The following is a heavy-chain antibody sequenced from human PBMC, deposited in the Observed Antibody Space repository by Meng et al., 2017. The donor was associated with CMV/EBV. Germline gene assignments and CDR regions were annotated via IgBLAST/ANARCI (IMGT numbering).Heavy chain of an antibody. CDR2: IYKSGST. V-gene: IGHV4-61*01. CDR3: ARDNLGGSYDY. J-gene: IGHJ4*02. D-gene: IGHD1-26*01. CDR1: GGSVSSNNYY. Sequence: CTFSGGSVSSNNYYWTWIRQPPGKGLEWIGYIYKSGSTNYNPSLKSRVTISADTSKNQFSLKLSSVTAADTAVYYCARDNLGGSYDYWGQGTLVTVSS.